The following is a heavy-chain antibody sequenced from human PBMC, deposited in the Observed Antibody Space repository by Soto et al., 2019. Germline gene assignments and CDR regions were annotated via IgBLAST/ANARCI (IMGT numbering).Heavy chain of an antibody. CDR2: IIPIFGTA. Sequence: QVQLVQSGAEVKKPGSSVKVSCKASGGTFSSYAITWVRQAPGQGLEWMGGIIPIFGTANYAQKFQGRVTITADXSXSXSYMELSSVRSEDTAVYYCARDRGPSSGYYPYWFDPWGQGTLVTVSS. CDR3: ARDRGPSSGYYPYWFDP. CDR1: GGTFSSYA. J-gene: IGHJ5*02. D-gene: IGHD3-22*01. V-gene: IGHV1-69*12.